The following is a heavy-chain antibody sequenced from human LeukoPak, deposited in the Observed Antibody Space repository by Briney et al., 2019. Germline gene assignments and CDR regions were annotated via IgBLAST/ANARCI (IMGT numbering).Heavy chain of an antibody. CDR2: ISYDGSNK. V-gene: IGHV3-30*18. CDR3: AKDQRFYCSSGTSCYLDY. D-gene: IGHD2-2*01. Sequence: PGGSLRLSCVASRFTFSSYGMHWVRQAPGKGLEWVAVISYDGSNKYHADSVKGRFTISRDNSKNTLYLQMNSLRAEDTAVYYCAKDQRFYCSSGTSCYLDYWGREPWSPSPQ. J-gene: IGHJ4*02. CDR1: RFTFSSYG.